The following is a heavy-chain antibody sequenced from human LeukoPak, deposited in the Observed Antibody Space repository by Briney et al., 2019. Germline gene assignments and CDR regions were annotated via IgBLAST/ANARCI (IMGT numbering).Heavy chain of an antibody. CDR1: GFTFSHYG. CDR2: ISYDGSNK. V-gene: IGHV3-30*03. CDR3: ARGSIAAANFDF. J-gene: IGHJ4*02. D-gene: IGHD6-13*01. Sequence: GRSLRLSCAASGFTFSHYGVHWVRQAPGKGLEWVAVISYDGSNKYYADSVKGRFTISRDNAKNSLFLQMFSLRAEDTAVYYCARGSIAAANFDFWGQGSLVTVSS.